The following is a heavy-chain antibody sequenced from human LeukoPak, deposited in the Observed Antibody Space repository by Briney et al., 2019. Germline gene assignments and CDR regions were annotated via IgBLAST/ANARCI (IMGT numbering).Heavy chain of an antibody. V-gene: IGHV4-34*01. D-gene: IGHD2-15*01. CDR3: ARLYCSGGSCYLYFDY. Sequence: ASETLSLTCAVYGGSFSGYYWSWIRQPPGKGLEWIGEINHSGSTNYNPSLKSRVTISVDTSKNQFSLKLSSVTAADTAVYYCARLYCSGGSCYLYFDYWGQGTLVTVSS. CDR2: INHSGST. J-gene: IGHJ4*02. CDR1: GGSFSGYY.